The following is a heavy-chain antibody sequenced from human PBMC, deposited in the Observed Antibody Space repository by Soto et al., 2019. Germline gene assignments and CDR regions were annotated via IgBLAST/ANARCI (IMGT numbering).Heavy chain of an antibody. J-gene: IGHJ5*02. CDR1: GFTFSSYA. CDR2: ISYDGSNK. D-gene: IGHD3-10*01. CDR3: ASASYPTMARDGWFDP. Sequence: GGSLRLSCAASGFTFSSYAMHWVRQAPGKGLEWVAVISYDGSNKYYADSVKGRFTISRDNSKNTLYLQMNSLRAEDTAVYYCASASYPTMARDGWFDPWGQGTLVTVSS. V-gene: IGHV3-30-3*01.